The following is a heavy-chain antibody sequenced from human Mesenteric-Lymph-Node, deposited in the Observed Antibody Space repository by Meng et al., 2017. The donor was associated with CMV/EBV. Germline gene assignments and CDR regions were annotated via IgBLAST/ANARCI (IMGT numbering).Heavy chain of an antibody. J-gene: IGHJ3*02. CDR1: GFTSSNYN. CDR3: ARDGEGYCSSTSCYSDAFDI. V-gene: IGHV3-21*01. CDR2: ISSSSSYI. Sequence: GGSLRLSCAASGFTSSNYNMNWVRQAPGKGLEWVSSISSSSSYIYYAVSVKGRFTISRDNAKNSLYLQMNSLRAEDTAVYYCARDGEGYCSSTSCYSDAFDIWGQGTMVTVSS. D-gene: IGHD2-2*01.